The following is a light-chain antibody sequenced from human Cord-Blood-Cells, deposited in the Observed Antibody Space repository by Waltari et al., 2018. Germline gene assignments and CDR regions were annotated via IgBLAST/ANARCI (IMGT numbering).Light chain of an antibody. CDR1: QCVRGSY. CDR3: QQYGSSPVT. J-gene: IGKJ2*01. CDR2: GAS. V-gene: IGKV3-20*01. Sequence: EFVLTQSPGTLSLSPGQRATLSCRASQCVRGSYLAWYPQKPGQAPRLLIYGASIRATGIPDRFSGSGSGTDFTLTISRLEPEDFAVYYCQQYGSSPVTFGQGTKLEIK.